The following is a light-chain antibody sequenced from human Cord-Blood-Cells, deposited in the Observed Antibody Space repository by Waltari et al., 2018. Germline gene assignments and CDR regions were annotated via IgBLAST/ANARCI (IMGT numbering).Light chain of an antibody. CDR2: GAS. CDR3: QQYLSTPYT. J-gene: IGKJ2*01. V-gene: IGKV4-1*01. CDR1: QSVLYSSNNKNY. Sequence: DIVMTKPSESLAVSLGERATINCKSSQSVLYSSNNKNYLAWYQRKPGQPPKLLIYGASTRESGVPDRFSGSASETDVTLTISSLQAEDGSVYCCQQYLSTPYTFGQGTKLDIK.